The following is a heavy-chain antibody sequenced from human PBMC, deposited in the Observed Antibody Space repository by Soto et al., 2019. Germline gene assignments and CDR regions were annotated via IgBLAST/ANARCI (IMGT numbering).Heavy chain of an antibody. CDR3: AKHDPLDDSNYVEYFDY. CDR2: VSGRGGST. V-gene: IGHV3-23*01. D-gene: IGHD4-4*01. J-gene: IGHJ4*02. Sequence: EVQLLESGGGLVQPGGSLRLSCAASGFTFSSRAMSWVRQAPGKGLEWVSGVSGRGGSTYYADSVKGRFTISRDNSKNTLYLQMNSLRAEDTAIYYCAKHDPLDDSNYVEYFDYWGQGTLVTVSS. CDR1: GFTFSSRA.